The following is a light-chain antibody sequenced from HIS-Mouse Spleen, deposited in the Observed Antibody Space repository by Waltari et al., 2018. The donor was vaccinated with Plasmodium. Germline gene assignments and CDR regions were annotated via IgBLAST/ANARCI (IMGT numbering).Light chain of an antibody. CDR2: EVS. CDR1: TSDVGVYHY. J-gene: IGLJ3*02. Sequence: QSALTQPASVSGSPGQPITISCTGTTSDVGVYHYLSWYPQHPGKPPKLMIYEVSTRPSGVSNRFSGSKSGNTASLTISGLQAEDEADYYCSSYTSSSTLWVFGGGTKLTVL. V-gene: IGLV2-14*01. CDR3: SSYTSSSTLWV.